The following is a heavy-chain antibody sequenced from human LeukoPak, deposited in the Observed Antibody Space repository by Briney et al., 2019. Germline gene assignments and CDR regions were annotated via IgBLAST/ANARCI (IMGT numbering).Heavy chain of an antibody. CDR3: ARGYDFWSGYPTDPFDY. CDR1: GYTFTSYA. D-gene: IGHD3-3*01. Sequence: ASVKVSCKASGYTFTSYAMHWVRQAPGQRLEWMGWISAYNGNTNYAQKLQGRVTMTTDTSTSTAYMELRSLRSDDTAVYYCARGYDFWSGYPTDPFDYWGQGTLVTVSS. V-gene: IGHV1-18*01. CDR2: ISAYNGNT. J-gene: IGHJ4*02.